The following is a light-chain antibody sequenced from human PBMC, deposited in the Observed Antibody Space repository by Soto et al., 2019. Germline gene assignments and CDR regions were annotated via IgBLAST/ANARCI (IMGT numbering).Light chain of an antibody. J-gene: IGLJ1*01. CDR3: CSFAGSFTYV. CDR2: EGN. CDR1: SSDVGSYNL. Sequence: QSALTQPASVSGSPGQSITISCTGTSSDVGSYNLVSWYQQHPGKATKFMIFEGNKLPAGLSNPFSGSKSGNTASLTISGLQAEDEAEYYCCSFAGSFTYVFGTGTKVTVL. V-gene: IGLV2-23*01.